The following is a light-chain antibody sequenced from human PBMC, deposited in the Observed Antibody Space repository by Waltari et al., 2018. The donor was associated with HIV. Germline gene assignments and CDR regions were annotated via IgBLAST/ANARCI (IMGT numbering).Light chain of an antibody. Sequence: EIVLTQSPGTLSLSPGEGATLSCRASQSVSSGYLAWYQQKPGQAPRLLIYGASSRATGFPDRFSGSGSGTDFTLTISRLEPEDFAVYYCQQYGGSPPVTFGQGTKVEIK. CDR3: QQYGGSPPVT. J-gene: IGKJ1*01. CDR1: QSVSSGY. CDR2: GAS. V-gene: IGKV3-20*01.